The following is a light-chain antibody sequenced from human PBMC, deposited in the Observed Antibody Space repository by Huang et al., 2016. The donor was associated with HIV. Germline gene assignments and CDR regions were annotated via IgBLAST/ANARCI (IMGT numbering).Light chain of an antibody. CDR1: QSVSRS. V-gene: IGKV3-15*01. CDR3: QQYNNWPPWT. CDR2: GAS. Sequence: EIVMTQSPATLSVSPGARATLSCRASQSVSRSLAWYQQKPGPAPRLLIYGASTRATGIPVRFSGSGSGTEFTLTISSLQSEDFALYYCQQYNNWPPWTFGQGTKVEIK. J-gene: IGKJ1*01.